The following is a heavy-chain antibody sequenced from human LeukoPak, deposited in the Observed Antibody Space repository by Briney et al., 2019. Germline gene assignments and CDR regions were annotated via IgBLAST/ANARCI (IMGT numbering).Heavy chain of an antibody. V-gene: IGHV3-74*01. D-gene: IGHD3-16*01. J-gene: IGHJ4*02. CDR1: GFTFSTYW. CDR2: MNGDGTTT. CDR3: ARGNRGSYDY. Sequence: GGSLTLSCAASGFTFSTYWMCWVRHAPGKGVVWVSLMNGDGTTTIYADSVKGRFTISRDNPQNTLYLEMNSLRAEDTAVSYCARGNRGSYDYWGQGTLVTVSS.